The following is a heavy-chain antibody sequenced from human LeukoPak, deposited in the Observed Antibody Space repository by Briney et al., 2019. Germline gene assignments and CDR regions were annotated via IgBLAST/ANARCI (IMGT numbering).Heavy chain of an antibody. CDR2: IRYDGSNT. D-gene: IGHD3-16*01. J-gene: IGHJ6*03. V-gene: IGHV3-30*02. Sequence: GGSLRLSCAASGFAFINSGMHWVRQAPGRGLQWVAFIRYDGSNTYYADSVKGRFIISRDNSKNNVFLQMNSLRVEDTAVYYCAKDWGSDIYYFYMDVWGKGTTVTVSS. CDR3: AKDWGSDIYYFYMDV. CDR1: GFAFINSG.